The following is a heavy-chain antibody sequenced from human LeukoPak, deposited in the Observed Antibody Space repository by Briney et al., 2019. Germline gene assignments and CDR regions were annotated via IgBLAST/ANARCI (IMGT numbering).Heavy chain of an antibody. CDR3: ARVAHRGVGAKLFHY. J-gene: IGHJ4*02. CDR1: GYTFTGYY. V-gene: IGHV1-2*02. D-gene: IGHD1-26*01. Sequence: ASVKVSCKASGYTFTGYYMNWVRQAPGQGLEWMGWINPNSGGTNYAQKFQGRVTMTRDTSISTAYMELSRLRSDDTAVYYCARVAHRGVGAKLFHYWGQGTLVTVSS. CDR2: INPNSGGT.